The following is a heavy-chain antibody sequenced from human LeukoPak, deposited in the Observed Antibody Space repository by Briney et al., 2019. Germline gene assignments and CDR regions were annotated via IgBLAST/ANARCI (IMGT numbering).Heavy chain of an antibody. J-gene: IGHJ4*02. V-gene: IGHV3-30*03. D-gene: IGHD2-15*01. CDR3: ARGGYCSAGSCPPDGY. CDR1: GFTFSGYG. Sequence: GSLRLSCAASGFTFSGYGMHWVRQAPGKGLEWVAVISYDGSNKYYADSVKGRFTISRDNSKNTLYLQMNSLRAEDTAVYYCARGGYCSAGSCPPDGYWGQGTLVTVSS. CDR2: ISYDGSNK.